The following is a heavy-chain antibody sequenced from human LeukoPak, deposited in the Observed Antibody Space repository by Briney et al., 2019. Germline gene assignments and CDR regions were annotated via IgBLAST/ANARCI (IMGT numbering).Heavy chain of an antibody. J-gene: IGHJ5*02. D-gene: IGHD3-3*01. CDR3: ARSRNYDFWGGYYTS. Sequence: GGSLRLSCAASGFIFSDYYMGWIRQAPGKGLEWVSSISSSSSYIYYADSVKGRFTISRDNAKNSLYLQMNSLRAEDTAVYYCARSRNYDFWGGYYTSWGQGTLVTVSS. CDR1: GFIFSDYY. CDR2: ISSSSSYI. V-gene: IGHV3-11*06.